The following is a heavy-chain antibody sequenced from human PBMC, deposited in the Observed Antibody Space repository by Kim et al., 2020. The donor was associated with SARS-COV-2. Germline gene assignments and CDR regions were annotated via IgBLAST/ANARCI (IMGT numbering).Heavy chain of an antibody. D-gene: IGHD4-4*01. V-gene: IGHV1-69*01. J-gene: IGHJ3*02. Sequence: AQKFQGRVTITADESTSTAYMELSSLRSEDTAVYYCARRGTVTNDAFDIWGQGTMVTVSS. CDR3: ARRGTVTNDAFDI.